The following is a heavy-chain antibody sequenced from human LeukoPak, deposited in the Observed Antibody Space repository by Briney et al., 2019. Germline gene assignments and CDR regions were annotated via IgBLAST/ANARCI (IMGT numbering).Heavy chain of an antibody. CDR1: GFTFNDYY. V-gene: IGHV3-11*04. CDR2: ISNGAPTM. J-gene: IGHJ1*01. Sequence: PGGSLRLSCAASGFTFNDYYMSWIRQAPGKGLEWISYISNGAPTMYYADSVRGRFTISRDNSKNSLYLQLNSLRVEDTAVYYCARPPSGYSKIFQHWGQGTLVTVSS. D-gene: IGHD6-13*01. CDR3: ARPPSGYSKIFQH.